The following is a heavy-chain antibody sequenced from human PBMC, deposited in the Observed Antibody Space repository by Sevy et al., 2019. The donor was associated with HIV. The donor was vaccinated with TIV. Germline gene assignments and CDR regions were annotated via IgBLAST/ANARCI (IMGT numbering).Heavy chain of an antibody. D-gene: IGHD2-15*01. CDR1: GFAFSDYA. CDR3: AKAHADCSGGTCYTAHYYYDMDV. V-gene: IGHV3-30*18. J-gene: IGHJ6*02. CDR2: ISYAGDKK. Sequence: GGSLRLSCAASGFAFSDYAMHWVRQAPGKGLEWVAAISYAGDKKYFADSVKGRFTVPKDNSKNTLYLEMNSLRAEDTAVYYCAKAHADCSGGTCYTAHYYYDMDVWGRGATVTVSS.